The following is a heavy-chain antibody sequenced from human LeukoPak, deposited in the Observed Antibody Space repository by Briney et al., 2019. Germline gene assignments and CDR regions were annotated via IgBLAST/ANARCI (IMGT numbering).Heavy chain of an antibody. D-gene: IGHD1-7*01. Sequence: GGSLRLSRAASGFTFSSYAMSWVRQAPGKGLEWVSAISGSGGSTYYADSVKGRFTISRDNSKNTLYLQMHSLRAEDTAVYYCAKIRVIFNWNYAYYFDYWGQGSLVTVSS. V-gene: IGHV3-23*01. CDR1: GFTFSSYA. CDR2: ISGSGGST. CDR3: AKIRVIFNWNYAYYFDY. J-gene: IGHJ4*02.